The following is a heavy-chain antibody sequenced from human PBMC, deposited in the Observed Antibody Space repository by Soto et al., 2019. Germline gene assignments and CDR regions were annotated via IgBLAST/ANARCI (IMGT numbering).Heavy chain of an antibody. CDR2: IRSEAYGGTT. V-gene: IGHV3-49*03. D-gene: IGHD6-13*01. J-gene: IGHJ4*02. Sequence: GGSLRLSCTASGFTFGDYALSWYRQAPGKGLEWVGFIRSEAYGGTTEYAASVKGRFTISRDDSKSIAYLQMNSLKTEDTAVYYCTRVAYSSTWYFDLWGQGTLVTVSS. CDR3: TRVAYSSTWYFDL. CDR1: GFTFGDYA.